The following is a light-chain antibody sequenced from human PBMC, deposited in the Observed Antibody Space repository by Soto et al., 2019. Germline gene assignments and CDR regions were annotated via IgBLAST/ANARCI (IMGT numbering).Light chain of an antibody. J-gene: IGKJ1*01. CDR1: QSVSSY. Sequence: IKMNKSPAALSAYIGERVTITCRASQSVSSYLNWYQQKPGKAPKLLIYAASSLQSGVPSRFSGSGSGTDFTLTISSLHPEDFATYYCQQSYSSPSITFGQGTNVDIK. CDR2: AAS. V-gene: IGKV1-39*01. CDR3: QQSYSSPSIT.